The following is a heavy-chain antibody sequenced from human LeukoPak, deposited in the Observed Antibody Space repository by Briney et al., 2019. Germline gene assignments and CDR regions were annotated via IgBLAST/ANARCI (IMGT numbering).Heavy chain of an antibody. J-gene: IGHJ4*02. CDR3: ERDPAVIDY. CDR2: LKQDGSEK. Sequence: PGGSLRLSCAASGFTFSSYWMSWVRQAPGKGLECVANLKQDGSEKYYVDAVKGRFTISRENAKNSLYLQMNSLRAEDTAVYYCERDPAVIDYWGQGTLVTVSS. V-gene: IGHV3-7*01. CDR1: GFTFSSYW. D-gene: IGHD3-22*01.